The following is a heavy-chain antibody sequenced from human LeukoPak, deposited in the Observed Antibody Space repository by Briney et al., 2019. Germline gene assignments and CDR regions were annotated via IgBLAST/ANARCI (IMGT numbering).Heavy chain of an antibody. D-gene: IGHD1-14*01. CDR3: ARGDKQLLFNRNKGGFDP. CDR1: GFTFSSYS. J-gene: IGHJ5*02. Sequence: PGGSLRLSCAASGFTFSSYSMNWVRQAPGKGLEWVSSISSSSSYIYYADSVKGRFTISRDNSKNTLYLQMNSLRPEDTAVYYCARGDKQLLFNRNKGGFDPWGQGALVTVSS. CDR2: ISSSSSYI. V-gene: IGHV3-21*01.